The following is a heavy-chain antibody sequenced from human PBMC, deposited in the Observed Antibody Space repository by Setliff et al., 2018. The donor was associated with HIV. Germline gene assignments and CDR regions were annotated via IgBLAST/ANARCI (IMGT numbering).Heavy chain of an antibody. Sequence: PGGSLRLSCAASGFTFSAYAMTWVRQGPRKGLEWVSVISGSGSSTYYIDSVKGRFTISRDNSRNTLYLQMNSLRVEDTAMYYCTKDHLSGWASDCWGQGTLVTVSS. V-gene: IGHV3-23*01. CDR1: GFTFSAYA. J-gene: IGHJ4*02. D-gene: IGHD6-19*01. CDR3: TKDHLSGWASDC. CDR2: ISGSGSST.